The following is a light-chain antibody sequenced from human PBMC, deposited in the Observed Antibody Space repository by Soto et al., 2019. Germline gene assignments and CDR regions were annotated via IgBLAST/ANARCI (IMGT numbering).Light chain of an antibody. J-gene: IGKJ4*01. Sequence: DIQMTQSPSSLSASVGDRVTITCQASQDISNYLNWYQQKPGKAPKLLIYDASNLETGVPSRFSGSGSGTDFTFTIRSLQPEDIATYYCQQYDNLPPRITFGGGTKVDIK. CDR2: DAS. CDR1: QDISNY. V-gene: IGKV1-33*01. CDR3: QQYDNLPPRIT.